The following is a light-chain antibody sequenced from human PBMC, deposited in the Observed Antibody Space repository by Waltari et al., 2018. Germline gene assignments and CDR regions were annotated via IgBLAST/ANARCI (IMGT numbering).Light chain of an antibody. Sequence: QSALTQPASVSGSPGQSITISCSGTSSDIGNYNLVYWYQQHPGKAPNLMIYEVTERPSVVSNLFSGSKSVNTASLTISGLQAEDEADYFCFSYAGTNTVVFGGGTRLTVL. CDR1: SSDIGNYNL. CDR2: EVT. CDR3: FSYAGTNTVV. J-gene: IGLJ2*01. V-gene: IGLV2-23*02.